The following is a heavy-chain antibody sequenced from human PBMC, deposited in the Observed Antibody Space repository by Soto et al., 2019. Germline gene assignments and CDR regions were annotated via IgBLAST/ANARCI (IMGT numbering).Heavy chain of an antibody. D-gene: IGHD5-12*01. CDR2: IYYSGST. CDR3: AREYSGYDSSNYMDV. V-gene: IGHV4-31*03. J-gene: IGHJ6*03. CDR1: GGSISSGGYY. Sequence: SETLSLTCTVSGGSISSGGYYWSWIRQHPGKGLEWIGYIYYSGSTYYNPSLKSRVTISVDTSKNQFSLKLSSVTAADTAVYYCAREYSGYDSSNYMDVWGKGTTVTVSS.